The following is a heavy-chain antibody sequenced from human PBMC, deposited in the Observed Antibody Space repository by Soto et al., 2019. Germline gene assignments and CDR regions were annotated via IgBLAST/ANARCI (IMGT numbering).Heavy chain of an antibody. CDR3: TRGGGKYCSGGSCYSLLDAFDI. J-gene: IGHJ3*02. CDR1: GYTFTSYD. CDR2: MNPNSGNT. Sequence: QVQLVQSGAEVKKPGASVKISCKASGYTFTSYDINWVRQATGHGLEWMGWMNPNSGNTGYAQKFQGRVTMTRNTSISTAYMELSSLRSEDTAVYYCTRGGGKYCSGGSCYSLLDAFDIWGQGTMVTVSS. V-gene: IGHV1-8*01. D-gene: IGHD2-15*01.